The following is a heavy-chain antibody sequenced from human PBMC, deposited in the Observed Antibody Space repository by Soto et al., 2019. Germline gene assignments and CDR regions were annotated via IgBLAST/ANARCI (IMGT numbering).Heavy chain of an antibody. D-gene: IGHD3-22*01. V-gene: IGHV1-2*02. CDR1: GYTFTGYY. Sequence: GASVKVSCKASGYTFTGYYMHWVRQAPGQGLEWMGWINPNSGGTNYAQKFQGRVTMTRDTSISTAYMELSRLRSDDTAVYYCARVSGNYYDNSLHDYWGQGTLVTVSS. CDR2: INPNSGGT. J-gene: IGHJ4*02. CDR3: ARVSGNYYDNSLHDY.